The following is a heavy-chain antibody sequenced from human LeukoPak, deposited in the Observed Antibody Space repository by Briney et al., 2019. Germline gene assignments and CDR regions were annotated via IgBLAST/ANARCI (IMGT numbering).Heavy chain of an antibody. D-gene: IGHD6-19*01. CDR3: ARKERSSGWYMVDY. J-gene: IGHJ4*02. Sequence: GGSLRLSCAASGFTFSSYAMHWVRQAPGKGLEWVSYISSSGSTIYYADSVKGRFTISRDNAKNSLYLQMNSLRAEDTSVYYCARKERSSGWYMVDYWGQGTLVTVSS. V-gene: IGHV3-48*04. CDR1: GFTFSSYA. CDR2: ISSSGSTI.